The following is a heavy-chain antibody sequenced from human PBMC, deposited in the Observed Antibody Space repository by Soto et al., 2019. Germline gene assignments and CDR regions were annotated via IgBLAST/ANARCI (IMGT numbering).Heavy chain of an antibody. Sequence: EVQLVESGGGLVQPGGSLRLSCGGAGFPFNNYWMQWVRQAPGEGLVWVSRIKSDGSDTAYADSVKGRFTISRDNAENMLYLQMNSLRAEDTAVYYCARGASSIAARLVWGLGTLVTVSS. CDR3: ARGASSIAARLV. D-gene: IGHD6-6*01. CDR2: IKSDGSDT. J-gene: IGHJ4*02. V-gene: IGHV3-74*01. CDR1: GFPFNNYW.